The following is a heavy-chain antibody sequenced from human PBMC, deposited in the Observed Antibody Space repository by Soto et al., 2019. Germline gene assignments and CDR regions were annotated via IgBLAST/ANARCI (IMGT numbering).Heavy chain of an antibody. Sequence: PGESLKISCKGSGYSFTSYWIGWVRQMPGKGLEWMGIIYPGDSDTRYSPSFQGQVTVSADKSISTAYLQWSSLKASDTAMYYCARQANCSSTSCYVYYYYGMDVWGQGTTVTVSS. CDR3: ARQANCSSTSCYVYYYYGMDV. D-gene: IGHD2-2*01. CDR2: IYPGDSDT. CDR1: GYSFTSYW. V-gene: IGHV5-51*01. J-gene: IGHJ6*02.